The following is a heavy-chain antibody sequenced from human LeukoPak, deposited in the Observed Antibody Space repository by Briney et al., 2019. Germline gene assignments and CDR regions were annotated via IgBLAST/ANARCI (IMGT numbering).Heavy chain of an antibody. D-gene: IGHD3-10*01. CDR1: GFTFSSYS. Sequence: GGSLRLSCAASGFTFSSYSMNWVRQAPGKGLEWVSSISSSSSYIYYADSVKGRFTISRDNAKNSLYLQMNSLRAEDTAVYYCARVKPGGAFYYYMDVWGKGTTVTVSS. CDR2: ISSSSSYI. CDR3: ARVKPGGAFYYYMDV. V-gene: IGHV3-21*01. J-gene: IGHJ6*03.